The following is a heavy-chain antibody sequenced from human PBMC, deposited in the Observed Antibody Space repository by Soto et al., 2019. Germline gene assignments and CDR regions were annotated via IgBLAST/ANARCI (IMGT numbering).Heavy chain of an antibody. Sequence: QVQLVQSGAGVKKPGSSVKVSCKASGGTFSSYTISWVRQAPGQGLEWMGRIIPILGIANYAQKFQGRVTITADKSTSTAYMELSSLRSEDTAVYYCARVYDSSGYYSYYFDYWGQGTLVTVSS. J-gene: IGHJ4*02. CDR3: ARVYDSSGYYSYYFDY. D-gene: IGHD3-22*01. CDR2: IIPILGIA. V-gene: IGHV1-69*02. CDR1: GGTFSSYT.